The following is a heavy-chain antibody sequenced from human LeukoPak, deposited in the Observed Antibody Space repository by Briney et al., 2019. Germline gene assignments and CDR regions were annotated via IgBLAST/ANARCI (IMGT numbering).Heavy chain of an antibody. CDR3: ARRGDTYYDFWSGCYTGGPIDY. Sequence: SETLSLTCTVSGGSISSSSYYWGWIRQPPGKGLEWTGSIYYSGSTYYNPSLKSRVTISVDTSKNQFSLKLSSVTAADTAVYYCARRGDTYYDFWSGCYTGGPIDYWGQGTLVTVSS. CDR2: IYYSGST. D-gene: IGHD3-3*01. J-gene: IGHJ4*02. V-gene: IGHV4-39*01. CDR1: GGSISSSSYY.